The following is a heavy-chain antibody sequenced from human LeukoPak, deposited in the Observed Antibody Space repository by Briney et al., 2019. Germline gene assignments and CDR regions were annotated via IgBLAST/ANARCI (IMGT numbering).Heavy chain of an antibody. CDR3: ARLNGGN. CDR2: IDYSGST. J-gene: IGHJ4*02. CDR1: GGSITTYY. Sequence: SETLSLTCTVSGGSITTYYWSWIRRPPGKGLGWIAYIDYSGSTAYNPSLNGRVAVSLDASKNQFTLNLRTVTAADTAVYYCARLNGGNWGPGSLVTVS. D-gene: IGHD4-23*01. V-gene: IGHV4-59*08.